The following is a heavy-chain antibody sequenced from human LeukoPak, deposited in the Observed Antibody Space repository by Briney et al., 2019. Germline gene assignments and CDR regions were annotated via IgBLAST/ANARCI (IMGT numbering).Heavy chain of an antibody. CDR2: ISSDGSST. J-gene: IGHJ4*02. V-gene: IGHV3-74*01. Sequence: GGSLRLSCAASGFTFSSYGMHWVRQAPGKGLVWVSRISSDGSSTSYADSVKGRFTISRDNAKNTLYLQMNSLRAEDTAVYYCTRDQIYCSGGYCYFEHWGQGTLVTASS. D-gene: IGHD2-15*01. CDR3: TRDQIYCSGGYCYFEH. CDR1: GFTFSSYG.